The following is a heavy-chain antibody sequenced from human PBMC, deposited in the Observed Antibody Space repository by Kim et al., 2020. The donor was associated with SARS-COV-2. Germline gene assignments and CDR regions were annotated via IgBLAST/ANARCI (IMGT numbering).Heavy chain of an antibody. CDR1: GGSFSGYY. Sequence: SETLSLTCAVYGGSFSGYYWSWIRQPPGKGLEWIGEINHSGSTNYNPSLKSRVTISVDTSKNQFSLKLSSVTAADTAVYYCGGAMVRGVITDYFQHWGQGTLVTVSS. J-gene: IGHJ1*01. CDR2: INHSGST. V-gene: IGHV4-34*01. D-gene: IGHD3-10*01. CDR3: GGAMVRGVITDYFQH.